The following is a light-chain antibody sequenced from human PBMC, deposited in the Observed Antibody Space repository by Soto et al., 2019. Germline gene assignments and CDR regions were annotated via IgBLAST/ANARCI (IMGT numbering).Light chain of an antibody. V-gene: IGKV3-11*01. CDR3: QHRINWPLT. Sequence: EIVLTQSPATLSLSPGERATLSCRASQSVSTYLAWYQQKPGQAPRLLIYDASNRATGIPARFSGSGSGTDFTLTISRLESEDVAVYYCQHRINWPLTFGGGTKVEIK. CDR2: DAS. J-gene: IGKJ4*01. CDR1: QSVSTY.